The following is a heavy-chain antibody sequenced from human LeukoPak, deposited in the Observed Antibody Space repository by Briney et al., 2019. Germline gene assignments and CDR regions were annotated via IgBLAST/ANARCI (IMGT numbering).Heavy chain of an antibody. D-gene: IGHD5/OR15-5a*01. CDR2: VYHSGSA. Sequence: PSETLSLTCNVSGYSITSGSYWGWIRQPPGKGLEWIASVYHSGSAYYNPSLKSRVAISVDTSKNQFSLKLSSVTAADTAVYYCARVVSGNYFDYWGQGTLVTVSS. V-gene: IGHV4-38-2*02. CDR3: ARVVSGNYFDY. J-gene: IGHJ4*02. CDR1: GYSITSGSY.